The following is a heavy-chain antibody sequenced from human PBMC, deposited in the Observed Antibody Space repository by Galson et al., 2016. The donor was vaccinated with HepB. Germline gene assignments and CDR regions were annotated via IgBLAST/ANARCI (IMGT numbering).Heavy chain of an antibody. V-gene: IGHV3-15*01. CDR1: GFTFKNAY. CDR2: IKNKADGETT. D-gene: IGHD3-16*01. Sequence: SLRLSCAASGFTFKNAYMSWVRQAPGKGLEWIGLIKNKADGETTDYAAPVKGRFTISRDDSKNTLYLQMSSLKTEDTAVYYCTTRFIDDRPNWIDPWGQGTLVTVSS. J-gene: IGHJ5*02. CDR3: TTRFIDDRPNWIDP.